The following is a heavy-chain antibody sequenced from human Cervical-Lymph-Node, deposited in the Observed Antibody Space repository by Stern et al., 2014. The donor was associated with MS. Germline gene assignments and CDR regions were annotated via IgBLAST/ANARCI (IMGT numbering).Heavy chain of an antibody. Sequence: VQLVESGPGLVKPSETLSLSCTVSGDSVNTGGFFWTWIRQSPREGLQXIGYVYSSGATNYNPSFQSRVTISVDTSKNQFSMTLRSVTAADTAVYYCTREGDVLAGSWFDPWGHGVPVTVSS. CDR3: TREGDVLAGSWFDP. CDR2: VYSSGAT. V-gene: IGHV4-61*08. CDR1: GDSVNTGGFF. D-gene: IGHD6-13*01. J-gene: IGHJ5*02.